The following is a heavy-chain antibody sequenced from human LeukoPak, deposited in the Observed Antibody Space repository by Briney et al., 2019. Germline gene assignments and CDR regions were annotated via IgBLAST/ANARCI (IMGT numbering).Heavy chain of an antibody. Sequence: ASVKVSCKVSGYTLTELSMHWVRQAPGKGLEWMGGFDPEDGETIYAQKFQGRVTMTEDTSTDTAYMELSSLRSEDTAVYYCATDTICGVVIPHFDYWGQGTLVTVSS. CDR3: ATDTICGVVIPHFDY. CDR1: GYTLTELS. D-gene: IGHD3-3*01. V-gene: IGHV1-24*01. CDR2: FDPEDGET. J-gene: IGHJ4*02.